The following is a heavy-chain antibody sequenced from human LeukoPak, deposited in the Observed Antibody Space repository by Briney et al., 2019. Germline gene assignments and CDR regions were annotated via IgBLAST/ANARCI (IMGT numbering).Heavy chain of an antibody. CDR3: ASLAAAADY. D-gene: IGHD6-13*01. J-gene: IGHJ4*02. CDR1: GGSFSGYY. CDR2: INHSGST. Sequence: PSETLSLTCAVYGGSFSGYYWSWIRQPPGKGLEWIGEINHSGSTNYNPSLKSRVTISVDTSKNQFSLRLNSVTAADTAVYYCASLAAAADYWGQGTLVTVSS. V-gene: IGHV4-34*01.